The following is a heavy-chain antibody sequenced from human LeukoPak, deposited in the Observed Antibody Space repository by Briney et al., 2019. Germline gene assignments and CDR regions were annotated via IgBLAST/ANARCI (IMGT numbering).Heavy chain of an antibody. CDR1: GYTFTSNH. CDR2: IYPRDGST. CDR3: ARDQEGFDY. Sequence: ASVKVSCKASGYTFTSNHIHWVRQAPGQGLEWMGMIYPRDGSTSYAQKFQGRVTVTRDTSTSTVHMELSGLRSEDTAVYYCARDQEGFDYWGQGTLVTVSS. V-gene: IGHV1-46*01. J-gene: IGHJ4*02.